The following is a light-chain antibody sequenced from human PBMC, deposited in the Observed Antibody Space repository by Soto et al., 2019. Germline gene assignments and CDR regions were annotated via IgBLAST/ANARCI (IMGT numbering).Light chain of an antibody. CDR3: CSYADSSAPDVV. Sequence: QSALTQPASVSGSPGQSITISCTGTSSDVTYNVVSWYQQHPGKAPKLMIYEGSKRPSGVSNRFSGSKSGNTASLTISGLQAEDEADYYCCSYADSSAPDVVFGGGTKLTVL. V-gene: IGLV2-23*01. J-gene: IGLJ2*01. CDR1: SSDVTYNV. CDR2: EGS.